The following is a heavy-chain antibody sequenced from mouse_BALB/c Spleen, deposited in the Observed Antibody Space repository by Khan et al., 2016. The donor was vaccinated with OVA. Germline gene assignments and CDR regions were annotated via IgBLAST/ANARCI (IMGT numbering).Heavy chain of an antibody. V-gene: IGHV2-3*01. CDR2: IWGDGNT. Sequence: VKLEESGPGLVAPSQSLSITCTVSGFSLTSSGVSWVRQPPGKGLEWLGVIWGDGNTNFHSALRSRLSISKDNSKSQVFLKLNSLQTDDTATYYCAKDRGYYAVDYWGQGTSVTVSS. CDR3: AKDRGYYAVDY. CDR1: GFSLTSSG. J-gene: IGHJ4*01.